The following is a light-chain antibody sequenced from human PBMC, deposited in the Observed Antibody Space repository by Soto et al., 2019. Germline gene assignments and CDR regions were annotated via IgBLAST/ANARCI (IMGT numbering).Light chain of an antibody. CDR2: GNT. J-gene: IGLJ1*01. CDR1: SSNIGAGSD. V-gene: IGLV1-40*01. CDR3: GTWDTSLPACV. Sequence: QSVLTQPPSISGAPGQRVTISCTGSSSNIGAGSDVHWYHQLPGTAPKLLIYGNTNRPSGVPDRFSGSKSGTSATLGITGLQTGDEADYYCGTWDTSLPACVFGPGTKVTVL.